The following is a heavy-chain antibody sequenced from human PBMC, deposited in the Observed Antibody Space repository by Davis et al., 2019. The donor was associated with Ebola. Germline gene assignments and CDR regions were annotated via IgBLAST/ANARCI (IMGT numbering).Heavy chain of an antibody. CDR2: IKQDGSEK. J-gene: IGHJ4*02. CDR1: GFTFSRDW. CDR3: ARDGLPAALNF. Sequence: GESLKISCAASGFTFSRDWMSWVRQAPGQGLEWVANIKQDGSEKYYVDSVKGRFTISRDNAKNSLFLQMSSLRAEDTAMYYCARDGLPAALNFWGQGTLVTVSS. V-gene: IGHV3-7*03. D-gene: IGHD2-2*01.